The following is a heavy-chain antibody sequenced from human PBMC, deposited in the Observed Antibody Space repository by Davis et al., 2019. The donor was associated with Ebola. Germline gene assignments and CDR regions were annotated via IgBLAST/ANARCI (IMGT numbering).Heavy chain of an antibody. D-gene: IGHD2-15*01. V-gene: IGHV3-9*01. CDR3: AKGDVGATWGFYYYGMEV. Sequence: PGGSLRLSCAASGVTFGDYASHWVRQAPGKGLELVSGSIGNSGSVGYADSVQGRFTISRDNAKNSLYLQMNNLRAEDTALYYCAKGDVGATWGFYYYGMEVWGKGTTVTVSS. J-gene: IGHJ6*04. CDR2: SIGNSGSV. CDR1: GVTFGDYA.